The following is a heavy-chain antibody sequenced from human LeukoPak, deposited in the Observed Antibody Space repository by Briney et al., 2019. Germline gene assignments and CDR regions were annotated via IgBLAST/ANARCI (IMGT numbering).Heavy chain of an antibody. CDR3: ARGSPLAAAGHYYYGMDL. Sequence: GGSLRLSCVASGFTFSSYAMHWVRQAPGKGLEWVAIISYDGSNKYYADSVKGRFTISRDNSKNTLYLQMNSLRAEDTAVYYCARGSPLAAAGHYYYGMDLWGKGTTVTVSS. J-gene: IGHJ6*04. CDR1: GFTFSSYA. D-gene: IGHD6-13*01. CDR2: ISYDGSNK. V-gene: IGHV3-30*04.